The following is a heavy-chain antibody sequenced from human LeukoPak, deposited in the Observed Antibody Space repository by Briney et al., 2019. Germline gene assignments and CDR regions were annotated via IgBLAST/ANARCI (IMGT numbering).Heavy chain of an antibody. J-gene: IGHJ4*02. CDR3: ARDRGIQTFDY. CDR1: GFTFSDYY. CDR2: ISSPSSYI. V-gene: IGHV3-11*06. Sequence: GGSLRLSCAASGFTFSDYYMSWIRQAPGKGLEWVSSISSPSSYIYYADSVKGRFTISRDNAKNSLYLQMNSLRAEDTAVYYCARDRGIQTFDYWGQGTLVTVSS. D-gene: IGHD5-18*01.